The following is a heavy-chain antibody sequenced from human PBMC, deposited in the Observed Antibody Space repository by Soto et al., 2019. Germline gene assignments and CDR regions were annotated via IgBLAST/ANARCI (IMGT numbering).Heavy chain of an antibody. J-gene: IGHJ4*02. V-gene: IGHV4-59*08. D-gene: IGHD6-6*01. CDR3: ARHGRPGNSRENFFDT. Sequence: PSETLSLTCAVYGGSFSNYYWSWIRQPPGKGLEWIGYINNSGNTNYNPSLKSRVTISVDTSKNHFSLRLSSVTAADTAVYYCARHGRPGNSRENFFDTWGQGTLVTVSS. CDR2: INNSGNT. CDR1: GGSFSNYY.